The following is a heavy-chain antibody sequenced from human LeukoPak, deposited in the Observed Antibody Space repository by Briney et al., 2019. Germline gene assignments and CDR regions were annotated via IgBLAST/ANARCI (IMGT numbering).Heavy chain of an antibody. CDR1: GGTFSKFA. Sequence: GASVKVSCKASGGTFSKFAVSWVRQAPGQGLEWLGRIIPMVGVTHYGQKFQGRVTITEDRATNTAHMELRSLRYEDTAVYYCARVEAVGVPVAIDAYYAYGMDVWGQGTTVTVSS. J-gene: IGHJ6*02. V-gene: IGHV1-69*04. D-gene: IGHD2-2*02. CDR2: IIPMVGVT. CDR3: ARVEAVGVPVAIDAYYAYGMDV.